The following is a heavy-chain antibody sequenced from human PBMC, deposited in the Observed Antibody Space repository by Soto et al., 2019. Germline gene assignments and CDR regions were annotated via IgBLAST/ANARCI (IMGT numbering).Heavy chain of an antibody. J-gene: IGHJ4*02. Sequence: GGSLRLSCAASGFTFSTYGMHWVRQAPGKGLEWVAVISYDGSKEYYGDSVKGRFTISRDNSQNKLYLQMSFLRAEDTAVYYCAKGGDAHNSFFDYWGQRTPVTV. CDR3: AKGGDAHNSFFDY. D-gene: IGHD3-10*01. CDR1: GFTFSTYG. CDR2: ISYDGSKE. V-gene: IGHV3-30*18.